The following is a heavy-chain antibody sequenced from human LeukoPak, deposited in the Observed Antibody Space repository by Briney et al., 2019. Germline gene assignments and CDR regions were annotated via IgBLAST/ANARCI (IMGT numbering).Heavy chain of an antibody. CDR1: GRSISSYY. Sequence: SETLSLTCTVSGRSISSYYGSWIRQPPGKGLEWIGYIYYSGSTNYNPSLKSRVTISVDTSKNQFSLKLSSVTAADTAVYYCASGYGKFDHWGQGTLVTVSS. D-gene: IGHD5-12*01. V-gene: IGHV4-59*01. J-gene: IGHJ4*02. CDR3: ASGYGKFDH. CDR2: IYYSGST.